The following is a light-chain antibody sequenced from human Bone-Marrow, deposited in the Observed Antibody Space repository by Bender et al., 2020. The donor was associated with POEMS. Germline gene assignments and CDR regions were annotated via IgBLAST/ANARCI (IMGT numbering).Light chain of an antibody. V-gene: IGLV3-1*01. J-gene: IGLJ3*02. Sequence: SYELTQPPSVSVSPGQTASIACSGDKLGDKYASWYQQKSGQSPVLVIFQDAKRPSGIPERFSGSKSGTSASLAITGLQSDDEAIYFCVAWDASLNGWVFGGGTKLTVL. CDR3: VAWDASLNGWV. CDR2: QDA. CDR1: KLGDKY.